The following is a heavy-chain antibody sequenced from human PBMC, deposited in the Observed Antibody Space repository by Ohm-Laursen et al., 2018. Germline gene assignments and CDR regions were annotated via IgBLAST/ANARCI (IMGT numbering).Heavy chain of an antibody. CDR1: GFTFSDYY. J-gene: IGHJ1*01. CDR3: TRDPESVGPASAN. CDR2: ISSSGSTI. D-gene: IGHD1-14*01. V-gene: IGHV3-11*01. Sequence: SLRLSCAASGFTFSDYYMSWIRQAPGKGLEWVSYISSSGSTIYYADSVKGRFTISRDNSKSTLYLQLNTLRAEDTAIYYCTRDPESVGPASANWGQGTPVTVSS.